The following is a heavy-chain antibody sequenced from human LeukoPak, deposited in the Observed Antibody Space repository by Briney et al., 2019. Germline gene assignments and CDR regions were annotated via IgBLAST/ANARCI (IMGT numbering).Heavy chain of an antibody. Sequence: GASVKVSCKASGGTFSSYVISWVRQPPGKGLEWVGGIIPIFGTANYAQKFQGRVTITADKSTTTAYMELSSLRSEDTAVYYCTRGRAYGGIDYYYYMDVWGKGTTVTVSS. CDR3: TRGRAYGGIDYYYYMDV. D-gene: IGHD4-23*01. CDR2: IIPIFGTA. J-gene: IGHJ6*03. V-gene: IGHV1-69*06. CDR1: GGTFSSYV.